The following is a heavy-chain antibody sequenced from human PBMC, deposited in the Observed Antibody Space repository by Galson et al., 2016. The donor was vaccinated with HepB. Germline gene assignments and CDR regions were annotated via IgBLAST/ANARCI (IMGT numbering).Heavy chain of an antibody. CDR3: ARGQGGFEGFVH. V-gene: IGHV3-69-1*01. J-gene: IGHJ5*02. CDR2: VGTWQ. D-gene: IGHD3-10*01. Sequence: SLRLSCATSGFTFTDYPMTWVRQAPGKGLEWVSTVGTWQHSSESLKGRFTISSDNGENTLFLQMNSLTPQDTAVYYCARGQGGFEGFVHWGQGTLVTVS. CDR1: GFTFTDYP.